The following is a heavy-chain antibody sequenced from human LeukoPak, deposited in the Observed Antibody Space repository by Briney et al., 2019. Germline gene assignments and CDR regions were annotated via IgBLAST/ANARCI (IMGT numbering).Heavy chain of an antibody. Sequence: GSLRLSCAASGFTVSGNYMNWVRQAPGKGLECVAVIYSGGDTYYADSVKGRFTISRDKSKNTLYLQMNSLRAEDTAVYYCARDWDNGRVERPAWGQGTLVTVSS. CDR3: ARDWDNGRVERPA. CDR1: GFTVSGNY. J-gene: IGHJ5*02. CDR2: IYSGGDT. D-gene: IGHD2-8*01. V-gene: IGHV3-53*01.